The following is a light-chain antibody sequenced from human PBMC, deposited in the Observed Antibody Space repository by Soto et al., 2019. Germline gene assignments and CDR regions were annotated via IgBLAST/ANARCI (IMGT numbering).Light chain of an antibody. CDR2: KAS. J-gene: IGKJ1*01. CDR3: QQYNSWT. Sequence: DIQMTQSPSTLSASVGDRVTITCRASQSISSWLAWYQQKPGKAPKLLIYKASSLESGVPSRFSGSGSGTEFTLTISSLQPGDFATYYCQQYNSWTFGQGTNVEIK. V-gene: IGKV1-5*03. CDR1: QSISSW.